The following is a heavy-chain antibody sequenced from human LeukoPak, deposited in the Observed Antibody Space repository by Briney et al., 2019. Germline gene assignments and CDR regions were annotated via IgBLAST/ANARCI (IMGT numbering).Heavy chain of an antibody. Sequence: GGSLRLSCAASGFTVSSNYMSWVRQAPGKGLEWVSGISGTGSSTYYADSVKGRFSISRDNSRNTLYLQMNSLRGEDTAAYYCAKDVERYSSAFDIWGQGTLVTVSS. V-gene: IGHV3-23*01. CDR1: GFTVSSNY. CDR2: ISGTGSST. D-gene: IGHD1-1*01. J-gene: IGHJ3*02. CDR3: AKDVERYSSAFDI.